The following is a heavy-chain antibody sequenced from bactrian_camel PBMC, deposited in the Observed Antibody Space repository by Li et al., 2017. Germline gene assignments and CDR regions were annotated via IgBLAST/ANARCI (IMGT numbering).Heavy chain of an antibody. V-gene: IGHV3S40*01. CDR3: VKPNPDARGGFDH. CDR1: GFTFSSSD. CDR2: SSSGALSL. J-gene: IGHJ4*01. Sequence: VQLVESGGGLVQPGGILRVSCEGSGFTFSSSDMSWVRQVPGKGLEWVSSSSSGALSLVYANSVKGRFTISRDNAKNTVYLLMNSLKPEDTAVYYCVKPNPDARGGFDHWGQGTQVTVS. D-gene: IGHD1*01.